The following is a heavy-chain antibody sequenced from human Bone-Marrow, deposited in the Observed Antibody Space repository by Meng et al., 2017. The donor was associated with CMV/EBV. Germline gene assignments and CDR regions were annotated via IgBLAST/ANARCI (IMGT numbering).Heavy chain of an antibody. Sequence: SETLSLTCTVSGGSISSYYWSWIRQPPGKGLEWIGYIYYSGSTNYNPPLKSRVTISVDTSKNQFSLKLSSVTAADPAVYYCGRVEMATIWLFDPWGQGTLVTVSS. CDR2: IYYSGST. D-gene: IGHD5-24*01. CDR1: GGSISSYY. CDR3: GRVEMATIWLFDP. V-gene: IGHV4-59*01. J-gene: IGHJ5*02.